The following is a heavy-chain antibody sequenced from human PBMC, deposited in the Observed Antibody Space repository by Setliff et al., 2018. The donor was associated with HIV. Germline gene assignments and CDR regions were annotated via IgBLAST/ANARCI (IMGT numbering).Heavy chain of an antibody. V-gene: IGHV4-59*04. J-gene: IGHJ5*02. CDR2: VSYAGTT. CDR1: GDSSGINY. Sequence: SETLSLTCTVSGDSSGINYWAWIRQPPGKGLECIGSVSYAGTTYYNPSLEGRVSMSFDSSKNQFSLRLRSMAAADAATYYCTADRASVWYGHWGQGTLVTVSS. CDR3: TADRASVWYGH. D-gene: IGHD6-19*01.